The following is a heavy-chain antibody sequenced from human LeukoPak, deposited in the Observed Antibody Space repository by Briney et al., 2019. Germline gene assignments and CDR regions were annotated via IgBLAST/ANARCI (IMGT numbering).Heavy chain of an antibody. V-gene: IGHV4-59*08. CDR1: GGSIFSYY. CDR2: IYSNGIT. D-gene: IGHD3-22*01. Sequence: SETLSLTCTVSGGSIFSYYFNWIRQPPGKGLEWIGYIYSNGITSYNPSLRSRSTISIATSKNQFSLRLTSVTAADTATYYCARRPYYDTSGYYPASGYFDLWGRGTLVTVSS. J-gene: IGHJ2*01. CDR3: ARRPYYDTSGYYPASGYFDL.